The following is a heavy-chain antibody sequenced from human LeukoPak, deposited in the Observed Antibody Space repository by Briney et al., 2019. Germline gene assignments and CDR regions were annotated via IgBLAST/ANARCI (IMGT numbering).Heavy chain of an antibody. Sequence: PGRSLRLSCAASGFTFDDYAMHWVRQAPGKGLEWVSGISWNSGSIGYADSVKGRFTISRDNAKNSLYLQMNSLRAEDTALYYCAKEDHWGQGTLVTVSS. V-gene: IGHV3-9*01. CDR2: ISWNSGSI. CDR1: GFTFDDYA. CDR3: AKEDH. J-gene: IGHJ4*02.